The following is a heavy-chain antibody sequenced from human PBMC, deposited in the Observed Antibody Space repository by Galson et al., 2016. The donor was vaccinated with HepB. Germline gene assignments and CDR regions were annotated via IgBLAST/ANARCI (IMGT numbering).Heavy chain of an antibody. Sequence: SLRLSCAASGFTFSTYGMHWVRQARGKGLEWVAVIWYDGSNKNYADFVKGRFTISRDNSKNTLYLQMNSLRAEDTAVYYCATPGGSSDVFDIWGQGTMVTVSS. CDR1: GFTFSTYG. D-gene: IGHD6-6*01. J-gene: IGHJ3*02. CDR3: ATPGGSSDVFDI. CDR2: IWYDGSNK. V-gene: IGHV3-33*01.